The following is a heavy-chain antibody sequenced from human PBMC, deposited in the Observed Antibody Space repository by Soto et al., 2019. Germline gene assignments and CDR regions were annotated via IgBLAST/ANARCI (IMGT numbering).Heavy chain of an antibody. CDR2: IYSGGSA. CDR3: ASRDPGTSVDY. D-gene: IGHD1-7*01. Sequence: SETLSLTCSVSGVSISSAFWSWVRQPAGKGPEYLGRIYSGGSANQNPSLKSRLSMSIDKSENQFSLKVTSLTAADTAVYYCASRDPGTSVDYWGQGTLVTVSS. CDR1: GVSISSAF. V-gene: IGHV4-4*07. J-gene: IGHJ4*02.